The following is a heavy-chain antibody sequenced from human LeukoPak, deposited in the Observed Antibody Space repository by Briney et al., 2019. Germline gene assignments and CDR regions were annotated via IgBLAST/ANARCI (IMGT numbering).Heavy chain of an antibody. CDR1: GGSFSGYY. CDR3: ARGPPYYDFSSGYYWAFDI. Sequence: SETLSLTCAVYGGSFSGYYWSWIRQPPGKGLEWIGEINHSGSTNYNPSLKSRVTISVDTSKNQFSLKLSSVTAADTAVYYCARGPPYYDFSSGYYWAFDIWGQGTMVTVSS. V-gene: IGHV4-34*01. D-gene: IGHD3-3*01. J-gene: IGHJ3*02. CDR2: INHSGST.